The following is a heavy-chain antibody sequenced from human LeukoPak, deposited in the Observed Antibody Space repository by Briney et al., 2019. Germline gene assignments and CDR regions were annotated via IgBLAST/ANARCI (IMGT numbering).Heavy chain of an antibody. V-gene: IGHV3-21*01. Sequence: GGSLRLSCAASGFTFSSYSVNWVRQAPGKGLEWVSSISSSSSYIYYADSVKGRFTISRDNAKNSLYLKMNSLRAEDTAVYYCARDRDGYTFDIWGQGTMVTVSS. J-gene: IGHJ3*02. CDR3: ARDRDGYTFDI. CDR1: GFTFSSYS. CDR2: ISSSSSYI. D-gene: IGHD5-24*01.